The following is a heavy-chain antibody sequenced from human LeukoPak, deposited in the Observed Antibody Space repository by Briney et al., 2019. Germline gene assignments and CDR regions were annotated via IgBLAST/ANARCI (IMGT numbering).Heavy chain of an antibody. CDR3: AKDRAPYGSGGGEDYFDL. D-gene: IGHD3-10*01. CDR2: SSGSGATT. Sequence: PGGSLRLSCAASGFTFINYAMTWVRQAPGKGLEYVSSSSGSGATTLYADSVKGRFTISRDNSKNTLYLLMNSLRVEDTAVYYCAKDRAPYGSGGGEDYFDLWGRGTLVTVSS. V-gene: IGHV3-23*01. CDR1: GFTFINYA. J-gene: IGHJ2*01.